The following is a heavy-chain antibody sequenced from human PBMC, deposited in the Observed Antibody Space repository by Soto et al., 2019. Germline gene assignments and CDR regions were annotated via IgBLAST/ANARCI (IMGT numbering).Heavy chain of an antibody. V-gene: IGHV3-23*01. CDR2: ISGSGGSS. CDR1: GFSFPNYA. Sequence: EVQLLESGGALVQPGGSLRLSCAASGFSFPNYAMNWVRQAPGKGLEWVSGISGSGGSSYSGDSVRGRFTISRDNSKNSLYLQMNSLRAEDAAVYYCVKDLVEGYSDYELGNYYYHGMDVWGQGTTVTVSS. CDR3: VKDLVEGYSDYELGNYYYHGMDV. J-gene: IGHJ6*02. D-gene: IGHD5-12*01.